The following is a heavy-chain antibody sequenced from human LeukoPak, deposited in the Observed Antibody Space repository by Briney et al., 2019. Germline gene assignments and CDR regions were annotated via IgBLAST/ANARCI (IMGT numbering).Heavy chain of an antibody. J-gene: IGHJ4*02. CDR3: ARDTVDTAMSY. D-gene: IGHD5-18*01. CDR2: ISSNGGST. V-gene: IGHV3-64*01. Sequence: GGSLRLSGVVSGFTFRSYAMHWVRQAPGKGLEYVSGISSNGGSTYYANSVRDRFTISRDNSKNMLYLQMGSLRAEDMAVYYCARDTVDTAMSYWGQGTLVTVSS. CDR1: GFTFRSYA.